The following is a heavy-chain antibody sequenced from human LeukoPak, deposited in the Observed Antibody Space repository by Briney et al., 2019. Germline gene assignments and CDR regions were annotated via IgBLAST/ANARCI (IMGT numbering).Heavy chain of an antibody. V-gene: IGHV3-23*05. CDR3: AKVYCSGGNCYSYFDY. CDR1: GFTFSSNS. CDR2: INYSGNNT. J-gene: IGHJ4*02. D-gene: IGHD2-15*01. Sequence: GGSLRLSCAASGFTFSSNSMGWVRQAPGKGLEWVSAINYSGNNTYYADSVKGRFTISRDNSKNTLYLQMHSLRAEDTAIYYCAKVYCSGGNCYSYFDYWGQGTLVTVAS.